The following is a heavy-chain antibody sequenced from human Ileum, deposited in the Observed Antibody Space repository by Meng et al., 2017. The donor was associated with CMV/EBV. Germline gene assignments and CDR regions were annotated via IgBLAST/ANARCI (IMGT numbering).Heavy chain of an antibody. Sequence: SVKVSCKASGGTFSSYAISWVRQAPGQGLEWMGGIIPILGIANYAQKFQGRVTITADKSTSTAYMELSSLRSDDTAVYYCARDKEFYDILTGFDPWGQGTLVTVSS. V-gene: IGHV1-69*10. CDR3: ARDKEFYDILTGFDP. D-gene: IGHD3-9*01. CDR2: IIPILGIA. J-gene: IGHJ5*02. CDR1: GGTFSSYA.